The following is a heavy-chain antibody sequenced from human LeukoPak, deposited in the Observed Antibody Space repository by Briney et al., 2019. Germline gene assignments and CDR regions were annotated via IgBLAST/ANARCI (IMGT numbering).Heavy chain of an antibody. V-gene: IGHV4-39*01. CDR3: ARGHLSSRGGWY. J-gene: IGHJ4*02. D-gene: IGHD6-19*01. CDR1: GGSISSSSYY. Sequence: KPSETLSLTCTVSGGSISSSSYYWGWIRQPPGKGLEWIGSIYYSGSTYYNPSLKSRVTISVDTSKSQFSLKLSSVTAADTAVYYCARGHLSSRGGWYWGQGTLVTVSS. CDR2: IYYSGST.